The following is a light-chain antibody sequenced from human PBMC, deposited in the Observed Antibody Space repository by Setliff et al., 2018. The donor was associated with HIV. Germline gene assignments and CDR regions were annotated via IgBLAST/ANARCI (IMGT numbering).Light chain of an antibody. Sequence: QPALTQPASVSGSPGQSITISCTGTSSDVGGYNYVSWYQQHPGNAPKIMIYEVSNRPSGVSNRFSGSKSGNTASLTISGLQAEDEADYYCSSYTSSSTPYVFGTGTKVTVL. V-gene: IGLV2-14*01. CDR1: SSDVGGYNY. J-gene: IGLJ1*01. CDR3: SSYTSSSTPYV. CDR2: EVS.